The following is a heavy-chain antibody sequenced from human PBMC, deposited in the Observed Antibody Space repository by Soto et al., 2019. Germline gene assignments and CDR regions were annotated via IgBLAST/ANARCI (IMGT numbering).Heavy chain of an antibody. V-gene: IGHV3-23*01. J-gene: IGHJ4*02. CDR1: GFTFSSYA. D-gene: IGHD2-2*02. Sequence: EVQLLESGGGLVQPGGSLRLSCAASGFTFSSYAMSWVRQAPGKGLEWISAISGSGGSTYYADSVKGRFTISRDNSKNTLYLQMNSLRAEDTAVYYCAKAGEGYCSSTSCYIHYWGQGTLVTVSS. CDR3: AKAGEGYCSSTSCYIHY. CDR2: ISGSGGST.